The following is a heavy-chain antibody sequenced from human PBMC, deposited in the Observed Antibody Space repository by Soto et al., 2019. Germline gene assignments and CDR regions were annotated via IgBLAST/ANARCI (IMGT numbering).Heavy chain of an antibody. D-gene: IGHD3-22*01. J-gene: IGHJ6*02. CDR1: GGTFRSYS. Sequence: QVQLVQSGAEVKKPGSSVKVSCKASGGTFRSYSISCVRQAPGQGLEWMGGIIPIFDITNYAQKFQGRVTITADESTSTAYMELSSLGSDDTDVYYCARPDEGGYSSNHHYYYTLDVWGQGTTVTV. CDR2: IIPIFDIT. V-gene: IGHV1-69*01. CDR3: ARPDEGGYSSNHHYYYTLDV.